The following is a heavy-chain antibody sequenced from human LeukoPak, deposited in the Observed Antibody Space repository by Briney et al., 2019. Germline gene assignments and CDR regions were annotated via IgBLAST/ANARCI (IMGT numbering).Heavy chain of an antibody. CDR1: GYTLTELS. V-gene: IGHV1-24*01. J-gene: IGHJ4*02. CDR2: FDPEDGET. CDR3: ACSGSYYKSIDYFDY. D-gene: IGHD3-10*02. Sequence: ASVKVSCKVSGYTLTELSMHWVRQAPGKGLEWMGGFDPEDGETIYAQKFQGRVTMTEDTSTDTAYMELSSLRSGDTAVYYCACSGSYYKSIDYFDYWGQGTLVTVSS.